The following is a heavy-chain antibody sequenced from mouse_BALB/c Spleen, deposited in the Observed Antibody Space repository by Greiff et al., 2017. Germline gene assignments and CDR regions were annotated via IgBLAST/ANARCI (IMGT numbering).Heavy chain of an antibody. CDR2: ISSGGST. J-gene: IGHJ3*01. CDR1: GFTFSSYA. D-gene: IGHD2-4*01. V-gene: IGHV5-6-5*01. Sequence: EVQVVESGGSLVKPGGSLKLSCAASGFTFSSYAMSWVRQTPEKRLEWVASISSGGSTYYPDSVKGRFTISRDNARNILYLQMSSLRSEDTAMYYCARAAYDYEGTWFAYWGQGTLVTVSA. CDR3: ARAAYDYEGTWFAY.